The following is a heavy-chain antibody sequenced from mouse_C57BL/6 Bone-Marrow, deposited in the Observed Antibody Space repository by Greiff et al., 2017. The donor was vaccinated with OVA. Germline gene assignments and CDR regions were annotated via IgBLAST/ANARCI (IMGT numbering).Heavy chain of an antibody. CDR3: ARPIYYGARPY. CDR2: IDPSDSYT. CDR1: GYTFTSYW. Sequence: QVQLQQPGAELVMPGASVKLSCKASGYTFTSYWMHWVKQRPGQGLEWIGEIDPSDSYTNYNQKFKGKSTLTVDKSSSTAYMQLSSLTSEDSAVYYCARPIYYGARPYWGQGTLVTVSA. D-gene: IGHD2-13*01. V-gene: IGHV1-69*01. J-gene: IGHJ3*01.